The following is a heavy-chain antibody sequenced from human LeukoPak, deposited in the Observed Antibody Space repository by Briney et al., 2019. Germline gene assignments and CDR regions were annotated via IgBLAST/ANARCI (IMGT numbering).Heavy chain of an antibody. CDR3: ARHQLDAFDI. CDR2: IYYSGST. J-gene: IGHJ3*02. Sequence: SETLSLTCTVSGXSISSYYWSWIRQPPGKGLEWIGYIYYSGSTNYNPSLKSRVTISVDTSKNQFSLKLSSVTAADTAVYYCARHQLDAFDIWGQGTMVTVSS. V-gene: IGHV4-59*08. CDR1: GXSISSYY.